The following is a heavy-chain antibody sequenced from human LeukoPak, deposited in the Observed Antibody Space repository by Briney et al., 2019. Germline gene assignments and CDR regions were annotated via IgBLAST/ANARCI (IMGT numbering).Heavy chain of an antibody. V-gene: IGHV3-30-3*01. J-gene: IGHJ5*02. CDR2: ISYDGSNK. CDR3: AREASYDFWSGFGP. Sequence: PGGSLRLSCAASGFTFSSYAMHWVRQAPGKGLEWVAVISYDGSNKYYADSVKGRFTISRDNSKNTLYLQMNSLRAEDTAVYYCAREASYDFWSGFGPWGQGTLVTVSS. CDR1: GFTFSSYA. D-gene: IGHD3-3*01.